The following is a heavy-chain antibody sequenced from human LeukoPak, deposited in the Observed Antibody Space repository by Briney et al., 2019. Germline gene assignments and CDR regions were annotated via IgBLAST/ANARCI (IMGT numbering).Heavy chain of an antibody. V-gene: IGHV1-2*02. CDR3: ARETAMVHDFDY. J-gene: IGHJ4*02. CDR1: GYTFTAYY. D-gene: IGHD5-18*01. CDR2: INPNSGGT. Sequence: ASVKVSFKASGYTFTAYYMHWVRQAPGQGLEWMGWINPNSGGTNYAQKFQGRVTMTRDTSISTAYMELSRLRSDDTAVYYCARETAMVHDFDYWGQEPLVTVSS.